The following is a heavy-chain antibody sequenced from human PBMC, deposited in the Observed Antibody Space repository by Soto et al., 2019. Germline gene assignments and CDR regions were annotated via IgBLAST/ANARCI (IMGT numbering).Heavy chain of an antibody. CDR2: ISFDGRHT. V-gene: IGHV3-30*03. Sequence: GGSLRLSCAASGFTFNNYGMHWVRQAPGKGLEWVVVISFDGRHTYYADSVKGRFTISRDNSKNTLYLEMTSLRAEDTAVYYCARDPYSSGWPYYYGMDVWGQGTTVTVSS. CDR1: GFTFNNYG. CDR3: ARDPYSSGWPYYYGMDV. J-gene: IGHJ6*02. D-gene: IGHD6-19*01.